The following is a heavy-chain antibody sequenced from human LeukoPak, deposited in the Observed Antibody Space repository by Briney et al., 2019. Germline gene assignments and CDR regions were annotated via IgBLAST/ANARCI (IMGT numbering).Heavy chain of an antibody. CDR1: GFTFSSYA. CDR3: ARGDSRDYYDSSGYYDY. D-gene: IGHD3-22*01. V-gene: IGHV3-23*01. CDR2: ISGSGDST. Sequence: GGSLRLSCAASGFTFSSYAMTWVRQAPGKGLEWVSAISGSGDSTYYADSVKGLFTISRDNSKNTLYLQMNSLRAEDTAVYYCARGDSRDYYDSSGYYDYWGQGTLVTVSS. J-gene: IGHJ4*02.